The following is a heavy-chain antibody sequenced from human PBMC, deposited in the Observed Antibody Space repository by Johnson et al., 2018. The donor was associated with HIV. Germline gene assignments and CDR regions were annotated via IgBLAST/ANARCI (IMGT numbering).Heavy chain of an antibody. CDR2: IWYDGSSK. V-gene: IGHV3-33*01. D-gene: IGHD6-19*01. CDR1: GFTFSSYG. Sequence: QVQLVESGGGVVQPGRSLRLSCAASGFTFSSYGMHWVRQAPGKGLEWVAVIWYDGSSKYYADSVKGRFTISRDNSKNTLYLEMNSLGAEDTAVYYCASPRAVAGGGAFDIWGQGTMVTVSS. CDR3: ASPRAVAGGGAFDI. J-gene: IGHJ3*02.